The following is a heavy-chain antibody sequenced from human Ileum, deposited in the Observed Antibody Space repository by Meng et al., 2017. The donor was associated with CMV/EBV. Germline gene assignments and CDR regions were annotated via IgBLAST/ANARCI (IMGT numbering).Heavy chain of an antibody. CDR1: GGSLTSYY. V-gene: IGHV4-4*07. Sequence: QLHMRKSAQRVLQPSETLSLTCTVPGGSLTSYYWTWIRQPAGKGLEWIGRIHPTGTTDDNPSLRSRVSMSLDKSKNQFSLKLTSVTAADTAVYYCARAAARGVPVDLWGQGTLVTVSS. CDR3: ARAAARGVPVDL. CDR2: IHPTGTT. D-gene: IGHD3-10*01. J-gene: IGHJ5*02.